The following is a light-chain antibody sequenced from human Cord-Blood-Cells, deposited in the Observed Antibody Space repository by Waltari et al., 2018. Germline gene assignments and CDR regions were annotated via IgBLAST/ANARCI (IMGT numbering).Light chain of an antibody. J-gene: IGKJ5*01. CDR2: WAS. CDR3: QQYYSTPIT. CDR1: QSVLYSSNNKNY. V-gene: IGKV4-1*01. Sequence: DIVMTHSPDSLAVSLGERATINCTYSQSVLYSSNNKNYLALYQQKPGQPPKLLIYWASTRESGVPDRFSGSGSGTDFTLTISSLQAEDVAVYYCQQYYSTPITFGQGTRLEIK.